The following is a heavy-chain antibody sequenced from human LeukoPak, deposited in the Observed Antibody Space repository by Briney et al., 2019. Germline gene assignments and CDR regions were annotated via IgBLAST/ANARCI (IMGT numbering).Heavy chain of an antibody. J-gene: IGHJ3*02. D-gene: IGHD3-22*01. CDR1: GYTFTGHY. V-gene: IGHV1-2*02. Sequence: ASVKVSCKTSGYTFTGHYIHWVRQAPGQGLEWMGWIHPNTGGTKFAQQFHGRVTMTRDTSSSTAYMELSSLTSADTTVYYCATEYKYDSSGANAFDIWGQGTMVTVSS. CDR3: ATEYKYDSSGANAFDI. CDR2: IHPNTGGT.